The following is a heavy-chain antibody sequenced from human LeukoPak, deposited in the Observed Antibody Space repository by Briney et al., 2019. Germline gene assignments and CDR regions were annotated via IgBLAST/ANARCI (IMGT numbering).Heavy chain of an antibody. J-gene: IGHJ4*02. Sequence: GASVKVSCKASGFTFTDYYMHWVRQAPGQGLEWMGWINPNSGGTNYAQKFQGRVTMTRDTSISTAYMELSRLRSDDTAVYYCAGGTSSRVKHYYFDYWGQGTLVTVSS. CDR1: GFTFTDYY. CDR2: INPNSGGT. D-gene: IGHD6-13*01. CDR3: AGGTSSRVKHYYFDY. V-gene: IGHV1-2*02.